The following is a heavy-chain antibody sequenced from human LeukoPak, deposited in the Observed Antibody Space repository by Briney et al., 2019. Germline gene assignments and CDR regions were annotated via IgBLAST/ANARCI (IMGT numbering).Heavy chain of an antibody. V-gene: IGHV4-4*07. CDR2: IYTSGST. J-gene: IGHJ4*02. CDR1: GGSISSYY. D-gene: IGHD2-15*01. Sequence: SETLSLTCTVSGGSISSYYWSWIRQPAGKGLEWIGRIYTSGSTNYNPSLKSRVTISVDTSKNQFSLKLSSVTAADTAVYYCARVNKRYCSGGSCYFFDYWGQGTLVTVSS. CDR3: ARVNKRYCSGGSCYFFDY.